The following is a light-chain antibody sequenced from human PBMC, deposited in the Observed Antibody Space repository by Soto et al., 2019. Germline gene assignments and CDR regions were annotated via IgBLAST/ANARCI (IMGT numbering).Light chain of an antibody. CDR1: SNDVGGYDY. Sequence: QSVLTQPASVSGSPGQSITISCTGTSNDVGGYDYVSWYQQHPGKAHKFMIYEVTNRPSGVSHRFSGSKSGNTAPLTISVLQAEDEADYYCSSYTTTSTYVFGTGTKVTVL. CDR3: SSYTTTSTYV. V-gene: IGLV2-14*01. J-gene: IGLJ1*01. CDR2: EVT.